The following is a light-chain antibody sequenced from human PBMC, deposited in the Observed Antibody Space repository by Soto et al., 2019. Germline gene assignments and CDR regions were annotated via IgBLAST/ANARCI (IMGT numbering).Light chain of an antibody. Sequence: EIVLTQSPATLSLSPGERATLSCRARQSISNYLAWYQQKPGQSPRLLIYDASNRATGIPARFSGSGSGTDFTITISSLEPEDFAVYYCQQRYHWPPFTFGPGTKVDIK. CDR2: DAS. CDR1: QSISNY. J-gene: IGKJ3*01. CDR3: QQRYHWPPFT. V-gene: IGKV3-11*01.